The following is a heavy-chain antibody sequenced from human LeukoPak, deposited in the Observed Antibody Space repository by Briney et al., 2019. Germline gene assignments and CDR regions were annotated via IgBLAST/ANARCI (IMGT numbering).Heavy chain of an antibody. V-gene: IGHV4-59*01. J-gene: IGHJ4*02. CDR1: GGSISSYY. CDR2: IYYSGST. D-gene: IGHD1-26*01. CDR3: ARDSSMGSYYFDY. Sequence: PSETLSLTCTVSGGSISSYYWSWIRQPPGKGLEWIGYIYYSGSTNYNPSLKSRVTISVDTSKNQLSLKLSSVTAADTAVYYCARDSSMGSYYFDYWGQGTLVTVSS.